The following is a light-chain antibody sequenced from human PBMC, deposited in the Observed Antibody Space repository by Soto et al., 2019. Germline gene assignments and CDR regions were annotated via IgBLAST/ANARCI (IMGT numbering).Light chain of an antibody. CDR2: KAS. Sequence: IQLTQSPSSLSASVGDRFTITFRASQGIGSYLAWYQQKPGEAPKLLIYKASTLKSGVPSRFSGSGSGTEFTLTISSLQPDDFATYYCQQYNSYWTFGQGTKVDI. CDR1: QGIGSY. V-gene: IGKV1-5*03. CDR3: QQYNSYWT. J-gene: IGKJ1*01.